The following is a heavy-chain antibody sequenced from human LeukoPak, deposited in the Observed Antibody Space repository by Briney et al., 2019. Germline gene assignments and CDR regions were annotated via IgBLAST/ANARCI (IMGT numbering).Heavy chain of an antibody. V-gene: IGHV3-21*01. Sequence: GGSLRLSCAASGFTFNTFNMNWVRQAPGKGLEWVSSITSGGDYIYYADSVKGRFTISRDNAKNSLYLQMNSLRAEDTAVYYCARSQLELLYYFDYWGQGTLVTVSS. J-gene: IGHJ4*02. CDR3: ARSQLELLYYFDY. CDR2: ITSGGDYI. CDR1: GFTFNTFN. D-gene: IGHD1-7*01.